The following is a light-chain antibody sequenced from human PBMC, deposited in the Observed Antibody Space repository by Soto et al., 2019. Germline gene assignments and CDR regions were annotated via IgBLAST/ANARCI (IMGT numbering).Light chain of an antibody. CDR1: QDISNY. CDR2: AAS. CDR3: QQSCSTPLT. V-gene: IGKV1-39*01. Sequence: DIQVTQSPSSLSASVGDRVTITCQASQDISNYLNWYQQKPGKAPKLLIYAASSLQSGVPSRFSGSGSGTDFTLTISSLQPEDFATYYCQQSCSTPLTFGGGTKVDI. J-gene: IGKJ4*01.